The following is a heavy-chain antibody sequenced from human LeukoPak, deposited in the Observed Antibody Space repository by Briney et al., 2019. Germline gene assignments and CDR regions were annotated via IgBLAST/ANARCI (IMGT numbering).Heavy chain of an antibody. CDR1: GGSISSGGYY. Sequence: PSETLSLTCTVSGGSISSGGYYWSWIRQHPGKGLEWIGYIYYSGSTNYNPSLKSRVTMSVDTSKNQFSLKLSSVTAADTAVYYCARTHSYAYYFDYWGQGTLVTVSS. J-gene: IGHJ4*02. D-gene: IGHD3-16*01. CDR3: ARTHSYAYYFDY. CDR2: IYYSGST. V-gene: IGHV4-61*08.